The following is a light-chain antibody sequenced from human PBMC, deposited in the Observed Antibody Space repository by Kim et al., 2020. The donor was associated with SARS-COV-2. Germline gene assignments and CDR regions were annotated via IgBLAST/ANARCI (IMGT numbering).Light chain of an antibody. CDR3: QVWDSSSDLWV. V-gene: IGLV3-21*04. CDR1: NIGSKS. CDR2: YDS. J-gene: IGLJ3*02. Sequence: SSELTQPPSVSVAPGKTARITCGGNNIGSKSVHWYQQKPGQAPVLVIYYDSDRPSGIPERFSGSNSGNTATLTITRVEAGDEADYYCQVWDSSSDLWVFGGGTQLTVL.